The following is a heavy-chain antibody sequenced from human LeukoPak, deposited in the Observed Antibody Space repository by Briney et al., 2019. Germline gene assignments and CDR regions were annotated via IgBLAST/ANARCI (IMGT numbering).Heavy chain of an antibody. CDR3: ARRSSGSPPFYFDY. D-gene: IGHD1-26*01. J-gene: IGHJ4*02. V-gene: IGHV3-23*01. CDR2: ISPSGGST. CDR1: VFTFNNYS. Sequence: GGSVRLSCAASVFTFNNYSMSWVRQAPGKGLEWVSGISPSGGSTYYADSVKGRFTISRDNAKNPLYLQMNSLRAEDTAMYYCARRSSGSPPFYFDYWGQGTLVTVSS.